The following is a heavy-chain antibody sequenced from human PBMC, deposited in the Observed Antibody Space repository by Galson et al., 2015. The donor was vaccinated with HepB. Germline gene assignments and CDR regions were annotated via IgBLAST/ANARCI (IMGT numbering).Heavy chain of an antibody. D-gene: IGHD2-21*01. J-gene: IGHJ2*01. CDR1: GFSLSTSGVG. CDR3: AHSVIASIYWYFDL. V-gene: IGHV2-5*02. Sequence: PALVKPTQTLTLTCTFSGFSLSTSGVGVGWIRQPPGKALEWLALIYWDDDKRYSPSLKSRLTITKDTSKNQVVLTMTNMDPVDTATYYCAHSVIASIYWYFDLWGRGTLVTVSS. CDR2: IYWDDDK.